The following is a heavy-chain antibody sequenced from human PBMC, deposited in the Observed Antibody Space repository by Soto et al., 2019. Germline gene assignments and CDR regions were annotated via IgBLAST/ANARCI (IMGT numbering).Heavy chain of an antibody. Sequence: XETLSLTCTVSGGSISSSSYYWGWIRQPPGKGLEWIGSIYYSGSTYYNPSLKSRVTISVDTSKNQFSLKLSSVTAADTAVYYCEGRNYDYVWGSYRYAYGMDVWGQGTTVTVSS. V-gene: IGHV4-39*01. CDR3: EGRNYDYVWGSYRYAYGMDV. J-gene: IGHJ6*02. D-gene: IGHD3-16*02. CDR2: IYYSGST. CDR1: GGSISSSSYY.